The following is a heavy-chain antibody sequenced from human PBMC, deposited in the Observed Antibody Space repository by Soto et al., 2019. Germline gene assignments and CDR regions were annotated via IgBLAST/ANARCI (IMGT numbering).Heavy chain of an antibody. CDR1: GYTFTSYA. CDR3: ARGVSSYYDSSGYYGNWFDP. CDR2: INAGNGNT. Sequence: ASVKVSCKASGYTFTSYAMHWVRQAPGQRLEWMGWINAGNGNTKYSQKFQGRVTITRDTSASTAYMQLSSLRSDDTAVYYCARGVSSYYDSSGYYGNWFDPWGQGTLVTVSS. V-gene: IGHV1-3*01. D-gene: IGHD3-22*01. J-gene: IGHJ5*02.